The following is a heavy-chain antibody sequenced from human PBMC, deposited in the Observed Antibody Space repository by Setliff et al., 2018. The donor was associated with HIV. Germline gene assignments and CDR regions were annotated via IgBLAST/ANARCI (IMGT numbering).Heavy chain of an antibody. Sequence: SATLSLTCAVYGGSFSAYYWGWIRHPPGKGLEWIGEIKHNGNSNYNPSLKSRLTLSVDTSKNQFSLKLKSVTAADTAVYYCARVTYYYYYYMDVWGKGTTVTVSS. V-gene: IGHV4-34*01. CDR3: ARVTYYYYYYMDV. J-gene: IGHJ6*03. CDR1: GGSFSAYY. CDR2: IKHNGNS.